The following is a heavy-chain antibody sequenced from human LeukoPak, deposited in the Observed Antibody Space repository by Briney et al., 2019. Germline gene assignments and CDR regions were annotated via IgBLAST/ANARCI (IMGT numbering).Heavy chain of an antibody. CDR1: GFTFDDYA. CDR3: AKDADYYYYYMDV. Sequence: GGSLRLSCAASGFTFDDYAMRWVRQAPGKGLEWVSGISWNSGSIGYADSVKGRFTISRDNAKNSLYLQMNSLRAEDTALYYCAKDADYYYYYMDVWGKGTTVTVSS. CDR2: ISWNSGSI. V-gene: IGHV3-9*01. J-gene: IGHJ6*03.